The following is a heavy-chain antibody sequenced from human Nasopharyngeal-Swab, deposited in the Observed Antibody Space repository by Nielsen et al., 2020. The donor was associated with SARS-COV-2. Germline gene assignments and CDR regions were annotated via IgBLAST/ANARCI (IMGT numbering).Heavy chain of an antibody. CDR2: IYHSGST. CDR3: AKAAITGGRSNWFDP. V-gene: IGHV4-4*02. J-gene: IGHJ5*02. D-gene: IGHD2-2*02. Sequence: WIRQPPGKGLEWIGEIYHSGSTNYNPSLKSRVTISVDKSKNQSSLKLSSVTAADTAVYYCAKAAITGGRSNWFDPWGQGTLVTVSS.